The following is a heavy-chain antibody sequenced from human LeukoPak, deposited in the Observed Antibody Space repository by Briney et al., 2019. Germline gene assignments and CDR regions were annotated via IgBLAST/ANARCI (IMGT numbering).Heavy chain of an antibody. V-gene: IGHV4-38-2*01. Sequence: SETLSLTCGVSGNFITRGYYWAWIRQPPGKGLEWIGSIYNTESTYYNPSLKSRVTMSIDTSKNQFSLKLTSVTAADTAVYYCARNTSAWSPLGETQSAPHCFDSWGQGTLVTVSS. CDR1: GNFITRGYY. CDR3: ARNTSAWSPLGETQSAPHCFDS. D-gene: IGHD6-19*01. CDR2: IYNTEST. J-gene: IGHJ4*02.